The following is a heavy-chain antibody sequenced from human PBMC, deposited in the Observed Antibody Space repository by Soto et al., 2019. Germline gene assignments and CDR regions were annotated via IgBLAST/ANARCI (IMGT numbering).Heavy chain of an antibody. D-gene: IGHD2-15*01. J-gene: IGHJ6*02. CDR1: GYTFTSYY. Sequence: ASVKVSCKASGYTFTSYYMHWVRQAPGQGLEWMGIINPSGGSTSYAQKFQGRVTMTRDTSTSTVYMELSSLRSEDTAVYYCARDRYCSGGSCENYGMDVWGQGTTVTVSS. CDR2: INPSGGST. V-gene: IGHV1-46*01. CDR3: ARDRYCSGGSCENYGMDV.